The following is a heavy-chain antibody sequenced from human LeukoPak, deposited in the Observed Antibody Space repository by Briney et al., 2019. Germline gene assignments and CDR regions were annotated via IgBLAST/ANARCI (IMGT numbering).Heavy chain of an antibody. D-gene: IGHD5-18*01. CDR1: GFTFSSYA. V-gene: IGHV3-30*18. Sequence: GGSLRLSCAASGFTFSSYAMHWVRQAPGKGLEWVAVISYDGSNKYYADSVKGRFTISRDNSKNTLYLQMNSLRAEDTAVYYCAKDVLSYADAFDIWGQGTMVTVSS. J-gene: IGHJ3*02. CDR3: AKDVLSYADAFDI. CDR2: ISYDGSNK.